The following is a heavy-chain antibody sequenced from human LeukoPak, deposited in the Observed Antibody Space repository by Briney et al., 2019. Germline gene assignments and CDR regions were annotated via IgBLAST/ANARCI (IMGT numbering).Heavy chain of an antibody. D-gene: IGHD6-19*01. CDR1: GGTFSSYA. Sequence: SVKVSCKASGGTFSSYAISWVRQAPGQGLEWMGGIIPIFGTANYAQKFQGRVTITADESTSTAYMELSSLRSEDTAVYYCATGSTPGYSSGWPFDYWGQGTLVTVSS. CDR3: ATGSTPGYSSGWPFDY. CDR2: IIPIFGTA. V-gene: IGHV1-69*13. J-gene: IGHJ4*02.